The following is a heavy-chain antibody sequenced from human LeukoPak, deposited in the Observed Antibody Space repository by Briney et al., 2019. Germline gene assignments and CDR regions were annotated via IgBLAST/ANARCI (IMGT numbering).Heavy chain of an antibody. Sequence: KTSETLSLTCTVSGGSISSGSYYWGWIRQPPGKGLEWIGSIYYSGNTYYNASLKSQVSISIDTSKNQFSLRLTSVTAADTAVYYCARQTGSGLFILPGGQGTLVTVSS. D-gene: IGHD3/OR15-3a*01. CDR2: IYYSGNT. CDR1: GGSISSGSYY. J-gene: IGHJ4*02. V-gene: IGHV4-39*01. CDR3: ARQTGSGLFILP.